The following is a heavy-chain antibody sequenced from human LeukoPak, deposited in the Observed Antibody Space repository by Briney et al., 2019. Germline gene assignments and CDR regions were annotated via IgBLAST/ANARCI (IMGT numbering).Heavy chain of an antibody. CDR2: ISSSNAST. Sequence: GGSLRLSCAASTFTFNSYDMSWVRQAPGKVLEWVSTISSSNASTYYADSVKGRVTISRYNSKNTMYLQMNSLRAEDTAMYYCAKDWDYYYDSSGYSYDWGKGTLVTVSS. CDR3: AKDWDYYYDSSGYSYD. V-gene: IGHV3-23*01. J-gene: IGHJ4*02. D-gene: IGHD3-22*01. CDR1: TFTFNSYD.